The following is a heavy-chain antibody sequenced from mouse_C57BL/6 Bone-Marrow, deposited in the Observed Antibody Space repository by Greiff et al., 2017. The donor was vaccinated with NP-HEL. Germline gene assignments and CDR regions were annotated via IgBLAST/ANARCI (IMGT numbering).Heavy chain of an antibody. CDR2: INPNNGGT. D-gene: IGHD4-1*01. Sequence: VQLQQSGPELVKPGASVKISCKASGYTFTDYYMNWVKQSHGKSLEWIGDINPNNGGTSYNQKFKGKATLTVDKSSSTASLELRSLTSEDSAVSYSARSEETGTLDYWGQGTTLTVSS. CDR3: ARSEETGTLDY. CDR1: GYTFTDYY. J-gene: IGHJ2*01. V-gene: IGHV1-26*01.